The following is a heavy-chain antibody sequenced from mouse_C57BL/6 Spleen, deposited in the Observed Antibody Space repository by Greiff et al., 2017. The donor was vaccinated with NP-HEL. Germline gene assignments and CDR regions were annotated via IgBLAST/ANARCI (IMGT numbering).Heavy chain of an antibody. D-gene: IGHD2-1*01. Sequence: VQLQQSGAELVKPGASVKISCKASGYAFSSYWMNWVKQRPGKGLEWIGQIYPGDGDTNYNGKFKGKAKLTADKSSSTAYMQLSSLTSEDSAVYFCARSVYYGNLYYFDYWGQGTTLTVSS. J-gene: IGHJ2*01. V-gene: IGHV1-80*01. CDR1: GYAFSSYW. CDR2: IYPGDGDT. CDR3: ARSVYYGNLYYFDY.